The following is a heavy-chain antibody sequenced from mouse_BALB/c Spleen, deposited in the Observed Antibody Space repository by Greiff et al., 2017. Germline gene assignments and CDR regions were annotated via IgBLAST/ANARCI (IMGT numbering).Heavy chain of an antibody. CDR1: GYSITSDYA. CDR3: ASLWLRRYYYAMDY. D-gene: IGHD2-2*01. V-gene: IGHV3-2*02. CDR2: ISYSGST. Sequence: EVQLQESGPGLVKPSQSLSLTCTVTGYSITSDYAWNWIRQFPGNKLEWMGYISYSGSTSYNPSLKSRISITRDTSKNQFFLQLNSVTTEDTATYYCASLWLRRYYYAMDYWGQGTSVTVSS. J-gene: IGHJ4*01.